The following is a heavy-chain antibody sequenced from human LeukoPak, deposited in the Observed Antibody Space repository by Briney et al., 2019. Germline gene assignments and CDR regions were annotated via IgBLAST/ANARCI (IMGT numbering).Heavy chain of an antibody. D-gene: IGHD3-9*01. CDR3: ASAYYDILTGYSYYFDY. Sequence: SETLSLTCTVSGGSISSGGYYWSWIRQHPGKGLEWIGYIYYSGSTYYNPSLKSRATISVDTSKNQFSLKLSSVTAADTAVYYCASAYYDILTGYSYYFDYWGQGTLVTVSS. CDR1: GGSISSGGYY. J-gene: IGHJ4*02. CDR2: IYYSGST. V-gene: IGHV4-31*03.